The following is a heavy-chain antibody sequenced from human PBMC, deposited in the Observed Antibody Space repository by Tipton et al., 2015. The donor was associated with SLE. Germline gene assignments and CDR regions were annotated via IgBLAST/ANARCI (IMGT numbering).Heavy chain of an antibody. D-gene: IGHD3-3*01. CDR2: IHYSGKT. Sequence: TLSLTCTVSGGSIDYHYWSWIRQTPGKGLEYIGFIHYSGKTDSHPTPKSRVTMSVDTSKNQFSLRLSSVPTADTAVYYCARGFLEMSDPWGPGTLVTVSS. V-gene: IGHV4-59*11. CDR1: GGSIDYHY. CDR3: ARGFLEMSDP. J-gene: IGHJ5*02.